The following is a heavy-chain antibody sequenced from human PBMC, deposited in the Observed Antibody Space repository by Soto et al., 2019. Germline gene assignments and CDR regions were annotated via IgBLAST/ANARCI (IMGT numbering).Heavy chain of an antibody. CDR1: GFSLSTSGMC. V-gene: IGHV2-70*01. Sequence: ASGPTLVNPTQTLTLTCTFSGFSLSTSGMCVNWIRQPPGKALEWLGLIDWDNDKYFTTSLRTRLTISKDTSKNQVVLTMTDMDPVDTATYYCARSFNPYFVPEGSVTHSFDYWGQGTLVTVSS. CDR3: ARSFNPYFVPEGSVTHSFDY. J-gene: IGHJ4*02. CDR2: IDWDNDK. D-gene: IGHD3-9*01.